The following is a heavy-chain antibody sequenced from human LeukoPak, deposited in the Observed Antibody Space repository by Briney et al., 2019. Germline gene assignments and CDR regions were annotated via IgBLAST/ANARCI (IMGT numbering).Heavy chain of an antibody. V-gene: IGHV1-18*01. CDR1: GYTFISYG. CDR2: ISAYNSDT. Sequence: GASVKVSCKASGYTFISYGISWVRQAPGQGLEWLGWISAYNSDTIQGRVTMTTDTSTTTAYMELRSLRSDDTAVYYCVRGHLVGGWFKYDAFDIWGQGTMVSVSS. J-gene: IGHJ3*02. D-gene: IGHD6-19*01. CDR3: VRGHLVGGWFKYDAFDI.